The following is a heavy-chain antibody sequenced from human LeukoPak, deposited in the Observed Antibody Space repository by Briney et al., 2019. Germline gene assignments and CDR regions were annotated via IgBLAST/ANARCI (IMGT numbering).Heavy chain of an antibody. Sequence: PGGSLRLSCAASGFTFSSYAMSWVRQAPGKGLEGVSAISGSGGSTYSADSVKGRFTISRDNSKNTLYLQMNSLRADDTAVYYCTKDTNGDYVGEFEPWGPGTLVTVSS. CDR2: ISGSGGST. D-gene: IGHD4-17*01. V-gene: IGHV3-23*01. CDR3: TKDTNGDYVGEFEP. J-gene: IGHJ5*02. CDR1: GFTFSSYA.